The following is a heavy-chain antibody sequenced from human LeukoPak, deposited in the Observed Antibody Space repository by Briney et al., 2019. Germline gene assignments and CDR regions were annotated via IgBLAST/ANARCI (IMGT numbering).Heavy chain of an antibody. Sequence: GGSLRLSCAASGFTFNRYGMSWVRQAPGKGLEWVSAISGSGGRIYYADSVKGRFTISRDDSRNTLYLQMNSLRGDDTAVYYCAKDVGKWESLHFFDYWGQGTLVTVSS. CDR2: ISGSGGRI. CDR1: GFTFNRYG. V-gene: IGHV3-23*01. D-gene: IGHD1-26*01. CDR3: AKDVGKWESLHFFDY. J-gene: IGHJ4*02.